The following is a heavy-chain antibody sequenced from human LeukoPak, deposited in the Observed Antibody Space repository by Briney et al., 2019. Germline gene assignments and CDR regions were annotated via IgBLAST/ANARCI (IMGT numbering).Heavy chain of an antibody. Sequence: GGSLRLSCAASGFTFSSYSMNWVRQAPGKGLEWVSYISSSGSTIYYADSVKGRFTISRDNAKNSLYLQMNSLRAEDTAVYSCARVIAVAGYYFDYWGQGTLVTVSS. CDR2: ISSSGSTI. J-gene: IGHJ4*02. CDR3: ARVIAVAGYYFDY. CDR1: GFTFSSYS. D-gene: IGHD6-19*01. V-gene: IGHV3-48*04.